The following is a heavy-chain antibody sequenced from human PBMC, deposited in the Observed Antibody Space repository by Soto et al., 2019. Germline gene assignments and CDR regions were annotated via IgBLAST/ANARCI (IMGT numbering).Heavy chain of an antibody. CDR2: IYSSGST. V-gene: IGHV4-39*01. D-gene: IGHD1-26*01. CDR1: GGSISSSRYF. Sequence: SETLSLTCTVSGGSISSSRYFWDWIRQPPGKGLEWIGNIYSSGSTDYNPSLKSRITISVDTSKNQFSLKLSSVTATDTAVYYCARQAGGGRYYYCMDVWGQGTTVTVSS. CDR3: ARQAGGGRYYYCMDV. J-gene: IGHJ6*02.